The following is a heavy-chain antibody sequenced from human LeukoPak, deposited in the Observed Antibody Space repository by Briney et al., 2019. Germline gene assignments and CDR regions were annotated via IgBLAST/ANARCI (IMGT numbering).Heavy chain of an antibody. D-gene: IGHD3-22*01. CDR2: IRYDGSNK. V-gene: IGHV3-30*02. J-gene: IGHJ4*02. CDR3: AATRDYYDSSGPIDY. CDR1: GFTFSSYG. Sequence: EGSLRLSCAASGFTFSSYGMHWVRQAPGKGLEWVAFIRYDGSNKYYADSVKGRFTISRDNSKNTLYLQMNSLRAEDTAVYYCAATRDYYDSSGPIDYWGQGTLVTVSS.